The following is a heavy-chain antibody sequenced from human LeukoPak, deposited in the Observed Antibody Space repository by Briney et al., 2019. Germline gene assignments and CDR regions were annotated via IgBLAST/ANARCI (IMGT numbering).Heavy chain of an antibody. CDR1: GYTFTGYY. J-gene: IGHJ4*02. D-gene: IGHD1-26*01. CDR3: ARGSWELLGPGGDY. V-gene: IGHV1-18*04. CDR2: ISAYNGNT. Sequence: GASVKVSCKASGYTFTGYYMHWVRQAPGQGLEWMGWISAYNGNTNYAQKLQGRVTMTTDTSTSTAYMELRSLRSDDTAVYYCARGSWELLGPGGDYWGQGTLVTVSS.